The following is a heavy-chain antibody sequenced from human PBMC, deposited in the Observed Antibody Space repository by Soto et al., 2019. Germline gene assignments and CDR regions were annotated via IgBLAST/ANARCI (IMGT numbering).Heavy chain of an antibody. Sequence: QLQLQESGSGLVRPSQTLSLTCAVSGGSISSGGYSWNWIRQPPGKGLEWIGYIYHSGSTLYNPSLNTRVTISVDKSNTPFSLKLTSVTAADTAVYYCPRDHLEGTWFDPWGQGTLVTVSS. CDR1: GGSISSGGYS. J-gene: IGHJ5*02. D-gene: IGHD3-10*01. V-gene: IGHV4-30-2*01. CDR3: PRDHLEGTWFDP. CDR2: IYHSGST.